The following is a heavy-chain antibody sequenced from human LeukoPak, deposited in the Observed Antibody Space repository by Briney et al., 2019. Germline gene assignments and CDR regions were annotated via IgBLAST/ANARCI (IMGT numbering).Heavy chain of an antibody. CDR1: GYTFTDYN. Sequence: GASVKVSCKASGYTFTDYNLHCVRQAPGEGVEWMGWINPKSGGTKFAQKHQGGVTMTADTSIDTAYLELSNLKSDDTAIYYCARSSSGWPLYFDCWGQGTLVTVSS. CDR3: ARSSSGWPLYFDC. D-gene: IGHD6-19*01. J-gene: IGHJ4*02. V-gene: IGHV1-2*02. CDR2: INPKSGGT.